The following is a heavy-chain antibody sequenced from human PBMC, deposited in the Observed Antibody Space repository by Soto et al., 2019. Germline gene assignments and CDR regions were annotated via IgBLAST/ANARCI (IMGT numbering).Heavy chain of an antibody. Sequence: GASVKVSCKASGYTFTSYDINWVRQATGQGLEWMGWLNPTTGNTGYAQNFQGRVTMTGNTSISTAYMELSSLKSEDTAMYYCTRGRIMITLGGAIIIDYWGQGSLVTVSS. CDR2: LNPTTGNT. CDR1: GYTFTSYD. CDR3: TRGRIMITLGGAIIIDY. D-gene: IGHD3-16*01. J-gene: IGHJ4*02. V-gene: IGHV1-8*01.